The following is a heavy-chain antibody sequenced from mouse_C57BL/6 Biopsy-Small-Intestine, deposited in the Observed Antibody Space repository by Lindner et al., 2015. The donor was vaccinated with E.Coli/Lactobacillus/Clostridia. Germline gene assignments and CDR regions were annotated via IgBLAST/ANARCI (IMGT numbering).Heavy chain of an antibody. CDR2: INPTGDST. CDR1: GFTFTSYY. CDR3: VGEGSGQRYFDY. J-gene: IGHJ2*01. V-gene: IGHV1-59*01. Sequence: SVKVSCKASGFTFTSYYMHWVRQAPGQGLEWMGLINPTGDSTRYAQNFQGRVTMTRDTSTSTVYMELSSLRSEDTAVYYCVGEGSGQRYFDYWGQGTLVTVSS. D-gene: IGHD1-1*01.